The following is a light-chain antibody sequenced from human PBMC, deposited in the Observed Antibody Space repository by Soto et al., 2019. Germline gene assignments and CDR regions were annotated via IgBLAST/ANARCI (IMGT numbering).Light chain of an antibody. CDR3: RQYGSSPPVT. J-gene: IGKJ5*01. CDR2: DAS. V-gene: IGKV3-20*01. Sequence: EIVLTQSPGTLSLSPGERATLSCRASQSVSSSYLAWYQQKPGQAPRLLIYDASSRATGIPDKFSGSGSGTDFTLTIRRLEPEDFAVYYCRQYGSSPPVTFGQGTRLEIK. CDR1: QSVSSSY.